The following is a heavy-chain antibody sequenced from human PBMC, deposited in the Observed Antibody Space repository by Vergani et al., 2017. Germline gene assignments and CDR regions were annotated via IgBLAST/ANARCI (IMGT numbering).Heavy chain of an antibody. CDR2: ISSSSSYI. V-gene: IGHV3-21*01. J-gene: IGHJ3*02. CDR3: AGSSYFDWPDAFDI. Sequence: EVQLVESGGGLVKPGGSLRLSCAASGFTFSSYSMNWVRQVPGKGLEWVSSISSSSSYIYYADSVKGRFTISRDNAKNSLYLQMNSLRGEDTAVYYVAGSSYFDWPDAFDIWGQGTMVTVSS. D-gene: IGHD3-9*01. CDR1: GFTFSSYS.